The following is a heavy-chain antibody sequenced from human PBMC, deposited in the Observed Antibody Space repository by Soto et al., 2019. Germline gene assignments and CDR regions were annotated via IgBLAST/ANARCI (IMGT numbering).Heavy chain of an antibody. D-gene: IGHD3-3*01. J-gene: IGHJ4*02. Sequence: SVKVSCKASGGTFSSYAISWVRQAPGQGLEWMGGIIPIFGTANYAQKFQGRVTITADESTSTAYMELSSLRSEDTAVYYCAREIPFDPDYDCWSGYYHYWDQGTLVTVSS. CDR3: AREIPFDPDYDCWSGYYHY. CDR2: IIPIFGTA. V-gene: IGHV1-69*13. CDR1: GGTFSSYA.